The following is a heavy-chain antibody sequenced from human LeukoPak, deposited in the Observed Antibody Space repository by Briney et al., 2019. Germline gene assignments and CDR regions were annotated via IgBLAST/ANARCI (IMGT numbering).Heavy chain of an antibody. CDR1: GYTFTSYG. CDR2: ISAYNGNT. CDR3: ARGPIVVVVAATGYFQH. V-gene: IGHV1-18*01. J-gene: IGHJ1*01. D-gene: IGHD2-15*01. Sequence: ASVKVSCTASGYTFTSYGISWVRQAPGQGLEWMGWISAYNGNTNYAQKLQGRVTMATDTSTSTAYMELRSLRSDDTAVYYCARGPIVVVVAATGYFQHWGQGTLVTVSS.